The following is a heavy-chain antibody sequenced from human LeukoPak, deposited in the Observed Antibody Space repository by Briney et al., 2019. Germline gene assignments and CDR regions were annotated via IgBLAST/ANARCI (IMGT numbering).Heavy chain of an antibody. V-gene: IGHV3-30*02. CDR1: GFTFNSYG. Sequence: GGSLRLSCAASGFTFNSYGMHWVRQAPGKGLQWVAYVRYDGTNKFYADSVKGRFIISRDNHKNTLYLQMNSLRAEDTAVYYCAKDQGRSTRSPFDYWGQGTLVTVSS. CDR2: VRYDGTNK. J-gene: IGHJ4*02. CDR3: AKDQGRSTRSPFDY. D-gene: IGHD2-2*01.